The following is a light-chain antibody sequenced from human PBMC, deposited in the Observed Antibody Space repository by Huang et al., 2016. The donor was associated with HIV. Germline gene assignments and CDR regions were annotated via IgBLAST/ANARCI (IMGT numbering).Light chain of an antibody. CDR3: QQYNVFPLT. CDR2: KAS. CDR1: QSISSW. V-gene: IGKV1-5*03. Sequence: DIQMTQSPSTLSASVGDRVTITCRASQSISSWLAWYKQQLGKAPKLRMYKASNWDSGVPSRFSGSGSGTEFTLTVSSLQPDDFATYYCQQYNVFPLTFGGGTVVE. J-gene: IGKJ4*01.